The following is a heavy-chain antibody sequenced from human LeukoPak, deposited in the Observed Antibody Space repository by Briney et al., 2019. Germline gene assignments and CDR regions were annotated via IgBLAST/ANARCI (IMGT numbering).Heavy chain of an antibody. CDR2: VSIGGVTT. V-gene: IGHV3-23*01. CDR1: GFTFSTYT. CDR3: VKVGG. Sequence: PGGSLRLSCAASGFTFSTYTMSWVRQAPGKGLEWVSTVSIGGVTTYYADSVKGRFTISRDNSKNTVSLQMNSLRAEDTAVYYCVKVGGWGKGTTVTVSS. J-gene: IGHJ6*04.